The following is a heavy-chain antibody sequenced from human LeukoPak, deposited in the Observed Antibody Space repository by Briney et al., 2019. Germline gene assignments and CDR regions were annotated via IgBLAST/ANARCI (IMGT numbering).Heavy chain of an antibody. D-gene: IGHD2-15*01. CDR2: ISGSGGST. CDR1: GFTFSSYA. Sequence: GGSLRLSCAASGFTFSSYAMSWVRQAPGKGLEWVSAISGSGGSTYYADSVKGRFTISRDNSKNTLYLQMNSLRAEDTAVYYCAKPVRGGGYYYYGMDVWGQGTTVTVSS. V-gene: IGHV3-23*01. CDR3: AKPVRGGGYYYYGMDV. J-gene: IGHJ6*02.